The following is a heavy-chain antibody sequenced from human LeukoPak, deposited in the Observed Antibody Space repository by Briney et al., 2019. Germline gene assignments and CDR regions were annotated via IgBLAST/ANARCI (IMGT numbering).Heavy chain of an antibody. CDR1: GYTFTGYY. Sequence: ASVKVSCKASGYTFTGYYMHWVRQAPGQGLEWMGWINPNSGGTNYAQKFQGWVTMTRDTSISTAYVELSRLRSDDTAVYYCARARSRIGQWLVNWGQGTLVTVSS. CDR2: INPNSGGT. CDR3: ARARSRIGQWLVN. J-gene: IGHJ4*02. D-gene: IGHD6-19*01. V-gene: IGHV1-2*04.